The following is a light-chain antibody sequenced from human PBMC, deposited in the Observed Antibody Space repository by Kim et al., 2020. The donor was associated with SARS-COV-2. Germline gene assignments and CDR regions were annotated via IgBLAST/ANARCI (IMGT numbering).Light chain of an antibody. CDR1: RSNIGSNA. CDR3: AVWDDSLNGWV. CDR2: NND. Sequence: QSVLTQPPSLSGTPGQTVTISCSGSRSNIGSNAVNWYQQLPGTPPKLRIYNNDQRPPGVPDRFSGFKSGTSASLAISGLRSDDDSDYYCAVWDDSLNGWVFGGGTQLTVL. J-gene: IGLJ3*02. V-gene: IGLV1-44*01.